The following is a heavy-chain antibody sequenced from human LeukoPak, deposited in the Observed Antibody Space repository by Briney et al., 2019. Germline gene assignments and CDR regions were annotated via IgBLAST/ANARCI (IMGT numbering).Heavy chain of an antibody. CDR3: ARGPYSYDSSGAFDI. V-gene: IGHV4-34*01. CDR1: VGSFSGYY. J-gene: IGHJ3*02. CDR2: IHHSGST. Sequence: SETLSLTCAVYVGSFSGYYWSWIRQPPGKGLEWIGEIHHSGSTNCNPSLKSRVTISVDTSKNQFSLKLSSVTAADTAVYFCARGPYSYDSSGAFDIWGQGTMVTVSS. D-gene: IGHD3-22*01.